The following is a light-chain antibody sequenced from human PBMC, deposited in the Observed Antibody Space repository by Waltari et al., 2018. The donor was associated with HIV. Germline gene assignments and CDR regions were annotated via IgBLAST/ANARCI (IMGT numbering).Light chain of an antibody. CDR2: RNN. J-gene: IGLJ2*01. Sequence: QAGLTQPPSVSKGLRQTATLTCTGNSNNVGNQGAAWLQQHQGHPTKLLSYRNNNRPSGIAERVSGSRAGNTAALAITGLQPEDEADYYCAAWDSSLSVVVFGGGTKLTVL. CDR3: AAWDSSLSVVV. CDR1: SNNVGNQG. V-gene: IGLV10-54*01.